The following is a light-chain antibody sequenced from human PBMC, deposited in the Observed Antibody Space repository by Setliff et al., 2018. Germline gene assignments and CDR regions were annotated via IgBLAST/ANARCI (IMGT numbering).Light chain of an antibody. CDR2: GAS. Sequence: AIQLTQSPSSLSASVGDRVTITCRASQDISWALVWYQQKPGKAPKALISGASDLESGVPSRFSGSGSGTDFALTISSLQPEDFATYFCQQFKTSPLTFGGGTKVDI. V-gene: IGKV1-13*02. CDR3: QQFKTSPLT. J-gene: IGKJ4*01. CDR1: QDISWA.